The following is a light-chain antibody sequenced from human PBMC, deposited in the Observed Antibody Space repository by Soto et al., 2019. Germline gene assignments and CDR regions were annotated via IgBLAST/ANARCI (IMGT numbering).Light chain of an antibody. CDR3: QETFSNSCP. V-gene: IGKV1-39*01. J-gene: IGKJ4*01. CDR1: QDIATY. Sequence: IQMTQSPSSLSASVGNRVTITCQASQDIATYLHWYQQKPGKAPKLLIYGTSNLESGVPSRFGGSGSGTQLNITISGLQIEVLENYYPQETFSNSCPCGGGPKV. CDR2: GTS.